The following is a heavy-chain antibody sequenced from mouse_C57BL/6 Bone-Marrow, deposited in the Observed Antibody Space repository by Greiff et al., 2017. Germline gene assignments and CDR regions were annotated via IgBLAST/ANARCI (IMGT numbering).Heavy chain of an antibody. D-gene: IGHD2-2*01. J-gene: IGHJ4*01. CDR3: ANDQRGLRRYYYAMDY. CDR1: GYTLTDYN. V-gene: IGHV1-22*01. Sequence: EVQLQQSGPELVKPGASVKMSCKASGYTLTDYNMHWVKQSHGKSLEWIGYINPNNGGTSYNQKFKGKATLTVNKSSSTAYMELRSLTSEDSAVYYCANDQRGLRRYYYAMDYWGQGTSVTVSS. CDR2: INPNNGGT.